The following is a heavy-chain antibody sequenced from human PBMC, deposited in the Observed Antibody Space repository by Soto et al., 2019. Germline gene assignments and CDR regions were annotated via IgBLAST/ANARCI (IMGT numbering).Heavy chain of an antibody. D-gene: IGHD3-22*01. CDR2: ISGSGGST. CDR1: GFTFRSYA. J-gene: IGHJ4*02. V-gene: IGHV3-23*01. Sequence: PGGSLRLSCSASGFTFRSYAMSWVRQAPGKGLEWVSAISGSGGSTYYADSVKGRFTISRDNSKNTLYLQMNSLRAEDTAVYYCAKGADYYDSSGCDYWGQGTLVTVSS. CDR3: AKGADYYDSSGCDY.